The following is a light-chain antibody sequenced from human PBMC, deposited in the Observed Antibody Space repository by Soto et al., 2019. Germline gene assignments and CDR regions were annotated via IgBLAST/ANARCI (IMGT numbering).Light chain of an antibody. J-gene: IGKJ2*01. CDR3: QQYDTWNWAHT. V-gene: IGKV3-20*01. CDR2: GAS. Sequence: EVVLTQSPVTLSSSPGERATLSCRASQSVSSSYLAWYQHKPGQAPRLLIYGASSRDAGTPHRFSGGGAGTDLTLSSSRLEPQDDAVYYCQQYDTWNWAHTFGRGTKLEIK. CDR1: QSVSSSY.